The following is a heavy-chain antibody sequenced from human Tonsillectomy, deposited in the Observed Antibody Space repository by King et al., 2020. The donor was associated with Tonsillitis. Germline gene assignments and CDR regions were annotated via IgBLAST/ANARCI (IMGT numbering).Heavy chain of an antibody. J-gene: IGHJ3*02. Sequence: VQLVQSGGGLVKPGGSLRLSCAASGFTFSNAWMSWVRQAPGKGLEWVGRIKSKTDGGTTDYAAPVKGRFTISRDDSKNTLYLQMNSLKTEDTAVYYCTTAQPLLYDWDAFDIWGQGTMVTVSS. CDR1: GFTFSNAW. CDR2: IKSKTDGGTT. D-gene: IGHD5/OR15-5a*01. V-gene: IGHV3-15*01. CDR3: TTAQPLLYDWDAFDI.